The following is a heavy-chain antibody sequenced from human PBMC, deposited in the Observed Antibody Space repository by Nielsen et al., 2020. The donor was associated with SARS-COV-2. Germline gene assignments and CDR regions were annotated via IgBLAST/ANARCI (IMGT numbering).Heavy chain of an antibody. J-gene: IGHJ3*02. CDR3: ARARITMTDDAFDI. V-gene: IGHV3-13*01. Sequence: GESLKISCEASGFTFNNYDMHWVRQAPGAGLEWVSSIDPAGDTYYPGSVRGRFTISRENAKNSLYLQMNGLRAGDTAVYYCARARITMTDDAFDIWGQGTMVTVSS. D-gene: IGHD3-22*01. CDR2: IDPAGDT. CDR1: GFTFNNYD.